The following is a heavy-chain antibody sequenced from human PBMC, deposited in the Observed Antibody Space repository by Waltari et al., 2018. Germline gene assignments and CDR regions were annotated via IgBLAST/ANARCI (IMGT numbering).Heavy chain of an antibody. Sequence: EVQLVESGGGLVQPGGSLRLSCAASGFTFSSYWMSWVRQAPGKGLEWVANIKQDGSEKYYVDSVKGRFTISRDNAKNSLYLQMNSLRAEDTAVYYCAINPLPYYFDYWGQGTLVIVSS. J-gene: IGHJ4*02. CDR1: GFTFSSYW. CDR2: IKQDGSEK. CDR3: AINPLPYYFDY. V-gene: IGHV3-7*01.